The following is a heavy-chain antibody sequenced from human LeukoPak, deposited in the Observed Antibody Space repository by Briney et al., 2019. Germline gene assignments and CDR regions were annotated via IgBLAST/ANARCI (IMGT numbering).Heavy chain of an antibody. J-gene: IGHJ5*02. V-gene: IGHV1-8*03. D-gene: IGHD4-11*01. Sequence: GASVKVSCKASGYTFTSYDINWVRQATGQGLEWMGWMNPNSGNTGYAQKFQGRVTITRNTSISTAYMELSSLRSEDTAVYYCARGLHDYSNCVWFDPWGQGTLVTVSS. CDR1: GYTFTSYD. CDR2: MNPNSGNT. CDR3: ARGLHDYSNCVWFDP.